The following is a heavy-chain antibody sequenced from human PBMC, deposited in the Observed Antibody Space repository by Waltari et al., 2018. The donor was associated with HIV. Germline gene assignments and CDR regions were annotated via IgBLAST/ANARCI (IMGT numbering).Heavy chain of an antibody. J-gene: IGHJ4*02. CDR2: ISWNSGSI. Sequence: EVQLVESGGGLVQPGRSLRLSCAASGFTFDDYAMPWVRQAPGKGLEWVSGISWNSGSIGYADSVKGRFTISRDNAKNSLYLQMNSLRAEDTALYYCAKVTHLSGYAGPFDYWGQGTLVTVSS. CDR3: AKVTHLSGYAGPFDY. V-gene: IGHV3-9*01. D-gene: IGHD5-12*01. CDR1: GFTFDDYA.